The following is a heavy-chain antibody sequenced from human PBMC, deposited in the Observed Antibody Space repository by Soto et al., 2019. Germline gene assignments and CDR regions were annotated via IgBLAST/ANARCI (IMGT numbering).Heavy chain of an antibody. CDR2: FIPVSNRP. J-gene: IGHJ4*02. CDR3: TKALPMLRFFNS. CDR1: GGTFSTYV. Sequence: QLVQSGAEMKKPGSSVKVSCKASGGTFSTYVINWVRQAPGQGLEWVGGFIPVSNRPSYAQKLQGRVTISADESSRTAYMELSSLRSDDTAVYYCTKALPMLRFFNSWGRGTLVTVSS. D-gene: IGHD5-12*01. V-gene: IGHV1-69*01.